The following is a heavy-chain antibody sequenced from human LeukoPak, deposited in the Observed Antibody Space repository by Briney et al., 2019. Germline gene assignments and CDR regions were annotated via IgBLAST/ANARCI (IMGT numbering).Heavy chain of an antibody. V-gene: IGHV3-53*01. Sequence: PGGSLRLSCAASGFTVSSNYMSWVRQAPGKGLEWVSVIYSGGSTYYADSVKGRFTISRDNSKNTLYLQMNSLRAEDTAVYYCARHRLNPARPYFDYWGQGTLDTVSS. CDR1: GFTVSSNY. D-gene: IGHD6-6*01. J-gene: IGHJ4*02. CDR3: ARHRLNPARPYFDY. CDR2: IYSGGST.